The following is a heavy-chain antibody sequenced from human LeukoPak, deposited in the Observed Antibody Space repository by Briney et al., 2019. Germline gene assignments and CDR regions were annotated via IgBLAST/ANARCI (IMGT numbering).Heavy chain of an antibody. D-gene: IGHD3-9*01. V-gene: IGHV1-69*06. CDR2: IIPIIGTA. J-gene: IGHJ5*02. Sequence: ASVKVSCKASGGTFSGYAISWVRQAPGQGLEWMGGIIPIIGTANNAQKFQGRVTITADKSTSTAYMELSSLRSEDTAVYYCATLGRFYDILTGPFDPWGQGTLVTVSA. CDR1: GGTFSGYA. CDR3: ATLGRFYDILTGPFDP.